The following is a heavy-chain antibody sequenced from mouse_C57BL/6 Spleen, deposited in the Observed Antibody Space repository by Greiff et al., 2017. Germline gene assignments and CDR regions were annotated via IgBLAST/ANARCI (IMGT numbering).Heavy chain of an antibody. J-gene: IGHJ3*01. CDR2: IDPSDSYT. Sequence: QVQLQQSGAELVKPGASVKLSCKASGYTFTSSWMPWVKQRPGQGLEWIGEIDPSDSYTNYNQKFKGKASLTVDTSSSTAYMQRSSLTSEDSAVYYCARWGYGSSPFAYWGQGTLVTVSA. D-gene: IGHD1-1*01. CDR3: ARWGYGSSPFAY. CDR1: GYTFTSSW. V-gene: IGHV1-50*01.